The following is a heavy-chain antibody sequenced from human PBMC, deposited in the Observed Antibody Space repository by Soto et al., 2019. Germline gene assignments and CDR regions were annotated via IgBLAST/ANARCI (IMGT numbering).Heavy chain of an antibody. J-gene: IGHJ5*01. CDR2: VHISGHS. D-gene: IGHD1-1*01. V-gene: IGHV4-4*02. CDR1: GGSVRAPDW. CDR3: ARVRQGCSANNCYFDP. Sequence: QVHLQESGPGLVAPSGTLSLTCTLSGGSVRAPDWWNWVRQSPDKGLEWIAEVHISGHSNYNPSLRIRVRVSIDSSKNQFYLNLNSVTAADTAIYYCARVRQGCSANNCYFDPWGQGTQVTISS.